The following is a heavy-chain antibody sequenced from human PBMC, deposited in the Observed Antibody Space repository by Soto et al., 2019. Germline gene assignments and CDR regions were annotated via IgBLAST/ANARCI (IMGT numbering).Heavy chain of an antibody. CDR2: INLNSGGT. V-gene: IGHV1-2*04. CDR3: ARSYYYDFWSGHLEGPGMDV. CDR1: GYTFTGYC. J-gene: IGHJ6*02. Sequence: ASVKVSCKASGYTFTGYCMHWVRQAPGQGLEWMGWINLNSGGTNYAQKFQGWVTMTRDTSISTAYMELSRLRSDDTAVYYCARSYYYDFWSGHLEGPGMDVWGQGTTVTVSS. D-gene: IGHD3-3*01.